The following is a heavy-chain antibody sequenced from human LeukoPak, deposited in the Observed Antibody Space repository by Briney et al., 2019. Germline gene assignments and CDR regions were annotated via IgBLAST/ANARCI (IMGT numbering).Heavy chain of an antibody. Sequence: GASVKVSSKASGYTFTSYDFNWVRQATGEGLEWMGWMNHTQGNTGYPQKFQSKATMPRNTSISTAYMELSSLRSEDTAVYYCARRGGGSYYYGMDVWGQGTTVTVSS. CDR2: MNHTQGNT. V-gene: IGHV1-8*01. J-gene: IGHJ6*02. CDR3: ARRGGGSYYYGMDV. CDR1: GYTFTSYD. D-gene: IGHD4-23*01.